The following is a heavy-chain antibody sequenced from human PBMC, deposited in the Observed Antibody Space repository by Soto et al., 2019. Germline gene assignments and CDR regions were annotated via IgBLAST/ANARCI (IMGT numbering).Heavy chain of an antibody. J-gene: IGHJ1*01. CDR3: ARQDRERSGHYGGLEY. CDR1: GGSISSSSYY. CDR2: IWYDGSKT. Sequence: QLQLQESGPGLVKPSETLSLTCTVSGGSISSSSYYWGWIRQPPGKGLEWVAIIWYDGSKTDYADSVKGRFTISRDNSKNTLYLQMNSLRAEDTAVYYCARQDRERSGHYGGLEYWGRGNLVTVSS. D-gene: IGHD3-22*01. V-gene: IGHV4-39*01.